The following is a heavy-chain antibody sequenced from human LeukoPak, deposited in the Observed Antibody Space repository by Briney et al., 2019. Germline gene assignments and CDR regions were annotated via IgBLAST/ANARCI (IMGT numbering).Heavy chain of an antibody. CDR2: IRSKANSYAT. V-gene: IGHV3-73*01. J-gene: IGHJ4*02. CDR1: GFTFSGSA. CDR3: TTTYGDLEGFDY. Sequence: GGSLRLSCAASGFTFSGSAMHWVRQASGKGLEWVGRIRSKANSYATAYAASVKGRFTISRDDSKNTAYLQMNSLKTEDTAVYYCTTTYGDLEGFDYWGQGTLVTVSS. D-gene: IGHD4-17*01.